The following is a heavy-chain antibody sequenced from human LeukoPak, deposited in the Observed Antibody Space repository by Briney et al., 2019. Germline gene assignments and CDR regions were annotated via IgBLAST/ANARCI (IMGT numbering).Heavy chain of an antibody. V-gene: IGHV4-59*08. Sequence: SETLSLTCTVSGGSISSYYWSWIRQPPGKGLEWIVYIYYSGSTNYNPSLKSRVTISVDTSKNQFSLKLSSVTAADTAVYYCARHMVRGVKYYFDYWGQGTLVTVSS. D-gene: IGHD3-10*01. CDR1: GGSISSYY. CDR2: IYYSGST. J-gene: IGHJ4*02. CDR3: ARHMVRGVKYYFDY.